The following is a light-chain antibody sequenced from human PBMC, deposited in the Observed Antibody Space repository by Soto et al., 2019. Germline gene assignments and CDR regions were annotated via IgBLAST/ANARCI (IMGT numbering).Light chain of an antibody. CDR3: QVWDSSSVV. J-gene: IGLJ2*01. V-gene: IGLV3-21*04. Sequence: VLTQPPSVSVAPGKTARITCGGNNIGSKSVHWYQQKPGQAPVLVIYYDSDRPSGIPERFSGSNSGNTATLTISRVEAGDEADYYCQVWDSSSVVFGGGTQLTVL. CDR1: NIGSKS. CDR2: YDS.